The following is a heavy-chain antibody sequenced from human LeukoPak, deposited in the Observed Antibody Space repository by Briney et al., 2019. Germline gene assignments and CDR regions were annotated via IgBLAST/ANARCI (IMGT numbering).Heavy chain of an antibody. J-gene: IGHJ4*02. CDR3: ARERD. CDR1: GFTFSSYA. Sequence: PGRSLRLSCAASGFTFSSYAMHWVRQAPGKGLEWVAVISYDGSNKYYADSVKGRFTISRDNSKNTLYLQMNSLRAEDTAVYYCARERDWGQGTLVTVSS. CDR2: ISYDGSNK. V-gene: IGHV3-30*04.